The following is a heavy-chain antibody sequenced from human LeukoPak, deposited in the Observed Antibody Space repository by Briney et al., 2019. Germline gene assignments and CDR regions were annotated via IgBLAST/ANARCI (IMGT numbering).Heavy chain of an antibody. CDR1: GGSXSSYX. CDR2: IXXSGST. J-gene: IGHJ4*02. Sequence: SGGSXSSYXXXXVRXPPGXXXEWXGXIXXSGSTNYNPSLKSRVTISVDTSKNPFSLKLSSVTAADTAVYYCARDEGYDSNAYYNYYFDYWGQGTLVTVSS. D-gene: IGHD3-22*01. CDR3: ARDEGYDSNAYYNYYFDY. V-gene: IGHV4-59*12.